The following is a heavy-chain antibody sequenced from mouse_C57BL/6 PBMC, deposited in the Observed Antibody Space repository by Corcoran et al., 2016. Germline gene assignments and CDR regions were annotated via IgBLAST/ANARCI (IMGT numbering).Heavy chain of an antibody. Sequence: EVQLQQSGPELVKPGASVKIPCKASGYTFTDYNMDWVKQSHGKSLEWIGDINPNNGGTIYNQKFKGKATLTVDKSSSTAYMELRSLTSEDTAVYYCARDHYGSSRFAYWGQGTLVTVSA. CDR2: INPNNGGT. CDR1: GYTFTDYN. V-gene: IGHV1-18*01. J-gene: IGHJ3*01. CDR3: ARDHYGSSRFAY. D-gene: IGHD1-1*01.